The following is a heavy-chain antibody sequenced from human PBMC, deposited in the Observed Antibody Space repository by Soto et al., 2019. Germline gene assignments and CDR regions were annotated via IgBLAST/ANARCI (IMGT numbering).Heavy chain of an antibody. D-gene: IGHD6-19*01. Sequence: ASVKVSCKVSGYTLTELSMHWVRQAPGQGLEWMGGITPIFGTANYAQKFQGRVTITADESTSTAYMELSSLRSEDTAVYYCARTYSSGWNRGFDPWGQGTLVTVSS. CDR3: ARTYSSGWNRGFDP. CDR2: ITPIFGTA. J-gene: IGHJ5*02. V-gene: IGHV1-69*13. CDR1: GYTLTELS.